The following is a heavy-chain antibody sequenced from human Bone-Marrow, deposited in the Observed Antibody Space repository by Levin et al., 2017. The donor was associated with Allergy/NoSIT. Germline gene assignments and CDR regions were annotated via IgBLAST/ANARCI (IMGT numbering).Heavy chain of an antibody. J-gene: IGHJ4*02. Sequence: GGSLRLSCTASGFTFSSYWMHWVRQGPGKGLVWVSRINSDGSYTNYADSVKGRFTISRDNAKNTLYLQLNSLRAEDTAVYYCARVRDYGGNRFDYWGQGTLVTVSS. CDR2: INSDGSYT. V-gene: IGHV3-74*01. CDR1: GFTFSSYW. CDR3: ARVRDYGGNRFDY. D-gene: IGHD4-23*01.